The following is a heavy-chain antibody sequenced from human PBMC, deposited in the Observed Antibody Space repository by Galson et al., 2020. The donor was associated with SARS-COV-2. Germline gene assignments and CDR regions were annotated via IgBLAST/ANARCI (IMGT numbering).Heavy chain of an antibody. CDR3: ERGYVAVAGTRYGYYMDV. CDR2: IGTAGDT. J-gene: IGHJ6*03. V-gene: IGHV3-13*01. D-gene: IGHD6-19*01. Sequence: GGSLRLSCAASGFTFSSYDMHWVRQAPGKGLEWVSAIGTAGDTNYPGSAKGRFTISRENAKNSLYLQMNSLRAGDTAVYYCERGYVAVAGTRYGYYMDVWGKGTTGTVS. CDR1: GFTFSSYD.